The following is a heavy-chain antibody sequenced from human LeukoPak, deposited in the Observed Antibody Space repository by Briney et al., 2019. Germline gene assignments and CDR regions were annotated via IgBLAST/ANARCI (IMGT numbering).Heavy chain of an antibody. CDR3: GMSRYPPLNYYFEC. Sequence: SGALSLSCAVSGYSISSGYYCGWFPTPPGKGRGWFGRFYISGTTYYTPSLRGRVTISVDTSKNKFSLSISTLPAAATAVYYSGMSRYPPLNYYFECGSQGTLVAVS. D-gene: IGHD5/OR15-5a*01. CDR2: FYISGTT. V-gene: IGHV4-38-2*01. J-gene: IGHJ4*02. CDR1: GYSISSGYY.